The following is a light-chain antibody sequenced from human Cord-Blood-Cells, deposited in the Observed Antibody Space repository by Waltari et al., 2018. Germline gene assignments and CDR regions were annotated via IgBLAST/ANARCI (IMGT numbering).Light chain of an antibody. Sequence: EIVLTQSPGPLSLSQGELATLSCRASQSLSSSYLAWYQQKPGQAPRLLIYGASSRATGIPDRFSGSGSGTDFTLTISRLEPEDFAVYYCQQYGSSPFTFGPGTKVDIK. V-gene: IGKV3-20*01. CDR3: QQYGSSPFT. CDR2: GAS. J-gene: IGKJ3*01. CDR1: QSLSSSY.